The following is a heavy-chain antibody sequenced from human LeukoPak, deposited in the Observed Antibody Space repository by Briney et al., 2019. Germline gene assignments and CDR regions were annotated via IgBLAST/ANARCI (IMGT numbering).Heavy chain of an antibody. J-gene: IGHJ6*03. Sequence: ASVKVSCKASGGTFSSYAISWVRQAPGQGLEWMGWISAYNGNTNYAQKLQGRVTMTTDTSTSTAYMELRSLRSDDTAVYYCARGPIIDIAIVPAADEYYYMDVWGKGTTVTVSS. CDR1: GGTFSSYA. CDR2: ISAYNGNT. V-gene: IGHV1-18*01. CDR3: ARGPIIDIAIVPAADEYYYMDV. D-gene: IGHD2-2*01.